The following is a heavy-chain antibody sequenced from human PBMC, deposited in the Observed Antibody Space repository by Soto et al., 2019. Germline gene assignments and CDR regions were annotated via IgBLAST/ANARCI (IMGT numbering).Heavy chain of an antibody. D-gene: IGHD2-21*01. CDR3: AKDRMALELWH. CDR1: GFTCSSYG. CDR2: ISYDGSNK. J-gene: IGHJ4*02. V-gene: IGHV3-30*18. Sequence: VQLVESGGGLVQPGGSLRLSCAASGFTCSSYGMHWVRQAPGKGLEWVAVISYDGSNKYYADSVKGRFTISRDNSKNTLYLQMNSLRAEDTAVYYCAKDRMALELWHWGQGTLVTVSS.